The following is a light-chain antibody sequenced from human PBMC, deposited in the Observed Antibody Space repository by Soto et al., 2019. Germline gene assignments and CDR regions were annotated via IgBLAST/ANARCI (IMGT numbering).Light chain of an antibody. V-gene: IGLV1-47*01. CDR1: SFNIGSNY. J-gene: IGLJ3*02. Sequence: QSVLIQPPSASGTPGQRVTISCSGSSFNIGSNYVYWYQQLPGTAPKLLIYRNNQRPSGVPDRFSGSKSGTSASLAISGLRSEDEADYYCAAWDDSLSAYWVFGRGTKLTVL. CDR2: RNN. CDR3: AAWDDSLSAYWV.